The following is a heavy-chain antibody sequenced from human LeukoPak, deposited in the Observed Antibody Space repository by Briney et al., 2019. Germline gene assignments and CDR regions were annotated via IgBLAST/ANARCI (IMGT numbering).Heavy chain of an antibody. CDR3: AKDRASGSYYLSPDY. J-gene: IGHJ4*02. CDR2: KRYDESHK. D-gene: IGHD3-10*01. V-gene: IGHV3-30*02. CDR1: GFTFSSYG. Sequence: GGSLRLSCAASGFTFSSYGMHWVRQAPGKGLEGVAFKRYDESHKYDADSVKDRFTISRENSKNTLYMQMNSLGAEDTAVYYCAKDRASGSYYLSPDYWGQGTLVTVSS.